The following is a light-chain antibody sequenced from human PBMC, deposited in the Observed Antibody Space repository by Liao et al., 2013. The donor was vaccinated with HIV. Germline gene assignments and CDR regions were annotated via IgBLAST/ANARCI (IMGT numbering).Light chain of an antibody. V-gene: IGLV3-1*01. CDR2: EDS. CDR1: KLGNKF. Sequence: SYEMSQPPSVSVSPGQTASVTCSGDKLGNKFVSWYQQRPGQSPVLVIYEDSKRPSGIPERFSGSNSGNTATLTISGTQAMDEADYYCQTWDSSTACVVFGGGTRLTVL. J-gene: IGLJ2*01. CDR3: QTWDSSTACVV.